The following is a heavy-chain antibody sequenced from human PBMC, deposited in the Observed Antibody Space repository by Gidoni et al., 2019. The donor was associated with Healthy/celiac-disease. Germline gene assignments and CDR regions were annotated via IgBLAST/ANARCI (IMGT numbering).Heavy chain of an antibody. CDR1: GFTFDDYA. CDR3: AKGSH. J-gene: IGHJ4*02. CDR2: ISWNSGSI. Sequence: EVQLVESGGGLVQPGRSLRLSCAASGFTFDDYAMHWVRQAPGKGLGWVSGISWNSGSIGYADSVKGRFTISRDNAKNSLYLQMNSLRAEDTALYYCAKGSHWGQGTLVTVSS. V-gene: IGHV3-9*01.